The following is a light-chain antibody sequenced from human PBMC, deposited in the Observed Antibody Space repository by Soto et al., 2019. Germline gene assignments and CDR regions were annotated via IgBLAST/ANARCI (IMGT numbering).Light chain of an antibody. CDR1: QGISSA. V-gene: IGKV1-13*02. CDR2: DAS. J-gene: IGKJ5*01. Sequence: GDRVTITCRASQGISSALAWYQQKPGKAPKLLIYDASSLESGVPSRFSGSGSGTDFTLTISSLQPEDFATYCCQQFNSYPITFGQGTRLEIK. CDR3: QQFNSYPIT.